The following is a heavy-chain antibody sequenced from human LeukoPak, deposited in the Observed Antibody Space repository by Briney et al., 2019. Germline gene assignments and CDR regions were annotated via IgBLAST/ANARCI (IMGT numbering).Heavy chain of an antibody. D-gene: IGHD3-10*01. CDR2: IIPIFGTA. CDR1: GGTFSSYA. J-gene: IGHJ5*02. CDR3: ARDPPLSYYGSGSYYQSQTNWFDP. Sequence: SVKVSCKASGGTFSSYAISWVRQAPGQGLEWMGGIIPIFGTANYAQKFQGRVTITTDESTSTAYMELSSLRSEDTAVYYCARDPPLSYYGSGSYYQSQTNWFDPWGQGTLVTVSS. V-gene: IGHV1-69*05.